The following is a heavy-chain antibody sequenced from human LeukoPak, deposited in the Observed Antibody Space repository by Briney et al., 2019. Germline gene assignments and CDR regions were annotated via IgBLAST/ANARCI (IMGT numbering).Heavy chain of an antibody. CDR2: IYYSGST. CDR3: ARRGKDSSSSGFDY. D-gene: IGHD6-6*01. V-gene: IGHV4-39*01. Sequence: PSQTLSLTCTVSGGSLSSSSYYWGWIRQPPGKGLEWIGSIYYSGSTYYNPSLKSRVTISVATSKNQFTLKLSSVTAADTAVYYCARRGKDSSSSGFDYWGQGTLVTVSS. CDR1: GGSLSSSSYY. J-gene: IGHJ4*02.